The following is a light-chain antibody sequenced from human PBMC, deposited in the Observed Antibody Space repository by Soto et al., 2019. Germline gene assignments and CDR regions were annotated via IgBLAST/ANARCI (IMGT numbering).Light chain of an antibody. CDR3: QQYDNWPIT. J-gene: IGKJ4*01. Sequence: EIVMTQSPATLSVSPGERATLSCRASQSVSSNLGWYQQKPGQSPRLLIYGASTRATGIPVRFSGSGSGTEFTLTISSLQSEDFAIYYCQQYDNWPITFGGGTKVDIK. CDR2: GAS. CDR1: QSVSSN. V-gene: IGKV3D-15*01.